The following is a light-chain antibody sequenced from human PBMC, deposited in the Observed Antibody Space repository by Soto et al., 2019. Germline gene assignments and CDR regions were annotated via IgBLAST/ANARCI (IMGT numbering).Light chain of an antibody. Sequence: DIQMTQSPSTLSASVGDRVTITCRASQSISSWLAWYQQKPGEAPKLLIYSASTLKSGVPSRFSGSGSGTEFTLTISSMQPEDVATYYCQRSTTAPLTFGPGTKVDIK. CDR3: QRSTTAPLT. CDR2: SAS. V-gene: IGKV1-27*01. CDR1: QSISSW. J-gene: IGKJ3*01.